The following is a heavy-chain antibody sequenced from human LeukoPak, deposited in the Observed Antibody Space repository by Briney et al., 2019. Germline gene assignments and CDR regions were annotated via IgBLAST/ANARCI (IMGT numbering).Heavy chain of an antibody. CDR3: ARAPVTSCRGAYCYPFDY. Sequence: PGGSLRLSCAASGFAFSSYAMSWVRQAPGKGLEWVSSIISSGGVTYYADSLKGRFTISRDNSKNTVYLQMDSLRAEDSAVYYCARAPVTSCRGAYCYPFDYWGQGTLVTVSS. CDR1: GFAFSSYA. D-gene: IGHD2-21*01. J-gene: IGHJ4*02. V-gene: IGHV3-23*01. CDR2: IISSGGVT.